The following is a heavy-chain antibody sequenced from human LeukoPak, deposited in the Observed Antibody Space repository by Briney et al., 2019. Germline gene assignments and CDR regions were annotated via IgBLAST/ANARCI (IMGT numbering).Heavy chain of an antibody. Sequence: SVKVSCKASGGTFSSYAISWVRQAPGQGLEWMGRIIPILGIANYAQKFQGRVTITADKSTSTAYMELSSLRSEDTAVYYCARDPYYYDSSGYYNYWGQGTLVTVSS. CDR3: ARDPYYYDSSGYYNY. CDR2: IIPILGIA. D-gene: IGHD3-22*01. V-gene: IGHV1-69*04. CDR1: GGTFSSYA. J-gene: IGHJ4*02.